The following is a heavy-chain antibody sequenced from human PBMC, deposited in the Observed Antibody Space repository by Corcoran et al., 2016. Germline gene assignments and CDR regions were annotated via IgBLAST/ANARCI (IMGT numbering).Heavy chain of an antibody. Sequence: EVQLVESGGGMVQPGGSLRLYCAASGFAFDTYWMNWVRQAPGKGLEWVANIKGGENEKYYVDSVKGRFTISRDNGKNLVYLQMNSLRAEETAVYYCGRSSWNDYWGQGTLVTVSS. V-gene: IGHV3-7*01. J-gene: IGHJ4*02. CDR2: IKGGENEK. CDR1: GFAFDTYW. CDR3: GRSSWNDY. D-gene: IGHD6-13*01.